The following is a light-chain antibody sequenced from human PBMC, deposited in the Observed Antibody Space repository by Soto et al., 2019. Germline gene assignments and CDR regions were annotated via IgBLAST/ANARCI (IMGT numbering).Light chain of an antibody. Sequence: DIVMTQSPDSLAVSLGERATINCKSSQSVLYSSNNKNYLAWYQQKPGHPPKRLIYWASTRESGVPDRFSGSGSGTDFTLTISSLQAEDVAIYYCQQYYSTPLTFGGGTKVDI. V-gene: IGKV4-1*01. CDR3: QQYYSTPLT. J-gene: IGKJ4*01. CDR1: QSVLYSSNNKNY. CDR2: WAS.